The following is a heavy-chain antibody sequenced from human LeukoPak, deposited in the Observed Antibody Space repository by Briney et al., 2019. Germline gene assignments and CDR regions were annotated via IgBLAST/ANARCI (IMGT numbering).Heavy chain of an antibody. D-gene: IGHD2-2*01. J-gene: IGHJ4*02. CDR3: ARSYCSSSTCYEVYYFDY. V-gene: IGHV4-38-2*02. CDR1: DSSISSGGH. CDR2: IYHSGRT. Sequence: SETLSLTCTVSDSSISSGGHWGWIRQPPGKGLEWIGSIYHSGRTSYNPSLKSRVTISVDTSKNQFSLRLSSVTAADTAVYYCARSYCSSSTCYEVYYFDYWGQGTLVTVSS.